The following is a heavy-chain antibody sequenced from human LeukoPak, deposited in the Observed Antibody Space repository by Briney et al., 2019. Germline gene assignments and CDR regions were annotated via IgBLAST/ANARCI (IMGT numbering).Heavy chain of an antibody. CDR3: ARIIAVAGSGGNYYYYYYMDV. Sequence: SETLSLTCTVSGGSISSYYWSWIRQPPGKGLEWIGYIYYSGSTNYNPSLKSRVTISVDTSKNQFSLKLSSVTAADTAVYYCARIIAVAGSGGNYYYYYYMDVWGKGTTVTISS. V-gene: IGHV4-59*01. CDR1: GGSISSYY. D-gene: IGHD6-19*01. CDR2: IYYSGST. J-gene: IGHJ6*03.